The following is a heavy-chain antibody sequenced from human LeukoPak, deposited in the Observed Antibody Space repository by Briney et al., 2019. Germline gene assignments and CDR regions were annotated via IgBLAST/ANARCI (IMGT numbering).Heavy chain of an antibody. CDR3: ARAGITMIVDY. J-gene: IGHJ4*02. CDR2: IYYSGST. CDR1: GGSISNVNYY. D-gene: IGHD3-22*01. V-gene: IGHV4-39*07. Sequence: SETLSLTCTVSGGSISNVNYYWGWIRQPPGKGLAWIGSIYYSGSTYYNPSLKSRVTISRDTSKNQFFLKLSSVTAADTAVYYCARAGITMIVDYWGQGTLVTVSS.